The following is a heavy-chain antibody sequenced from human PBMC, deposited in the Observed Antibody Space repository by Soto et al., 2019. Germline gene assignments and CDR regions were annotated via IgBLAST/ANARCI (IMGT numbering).Heavy chain of an antibody. CDR2: IIPILGIA. J-gene: IGHJ4*02. CDR3: ARDRGRGSSWYYYFDY. D-gene: IGHD6-13*01. CDR1: GYTFTSYG. Sequence: SVKVSCKASGYTFTSYGISWVRQAPGQGLEWMGRIIPILGIANYAQKFQGRVTITADKSTSTAYMELSSLRSEDTAVYYCARDRGRGSSWYYYFDYWGQGTLVTVSS. V-gene: IGHV1-69*04.